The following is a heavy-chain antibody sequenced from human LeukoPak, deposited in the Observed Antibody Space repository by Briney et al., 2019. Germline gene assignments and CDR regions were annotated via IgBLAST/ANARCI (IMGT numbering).Heavy chain of an antibody. CDR2: IYTSGST. CDR3: ARVAGWYSSGWYFDY. J-gene: IGHJ4*02. D-gene: IGHD5-18*01. CDR1: GGSISSYY. Sequence: SETLSLTCTVSGGSISSYYWSWIRQPAGKGLKWIGRIYTSGSTDYNPSLKSRVTMSVDTSKNQFSLKLSSVTAADTAVYYCARVAGWYSSGWYFDYWGQGALVTVSS. V-gene: IGHV4-4*07.